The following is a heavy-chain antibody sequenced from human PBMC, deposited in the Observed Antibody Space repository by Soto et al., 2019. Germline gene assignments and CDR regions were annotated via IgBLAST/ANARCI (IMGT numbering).Heavy chain of an antibody. Sequence: SVKVSCKASGGTFSSYAISWVRQAPGQGLEWMGGIIPIFGTANYAQKFQGRVTITADESTSTAYMELSSLRSEDTAVYYCARGPPYSNYGEYYFDYWGQGTLVTVSS. J-gene: IGHJ4*02. CDR1: GGTFSSYA. CDR2: IIPIFGTA. CDR3: ARGPPYSNYGEYYFDY. V-gene: IGHV1-69*13. D-gene: IGHD4-4*01.